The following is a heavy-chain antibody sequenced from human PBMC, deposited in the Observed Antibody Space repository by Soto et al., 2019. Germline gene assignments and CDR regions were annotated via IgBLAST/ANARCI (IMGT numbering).Heavy chain of an antibody. CDR3: ARHEPDYYYGMDV. J-gene: IGHJ6*02. CDR2: IYYSGST. V-gene: IGHV4-39*01. Sequence: SETLSLTCTVSGCSISSRSYYWCWILQPPGKGLERIGSIYYSGSTYYNPSLKGRVAISVDTSKNQFSLKLSSVTAADTAVYYGARHEPDYYYGMDVWGQGTTVTVSS. CDR1: GCSISSRSYY.